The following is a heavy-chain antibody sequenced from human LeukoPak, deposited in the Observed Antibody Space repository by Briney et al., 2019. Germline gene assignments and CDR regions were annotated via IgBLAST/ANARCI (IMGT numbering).Heavy chain of an antibody. D-gene: IGHD1-14*01. V-gene: IGHV4-59*08. J-gene: IGHJ4*02. Sequence: SESLSLTCTVSGGSISSYCWSWIRQPPGKGLEWIGYIYYSGSTNYNPSLKSRVTISVDTSKNQFSLKLSSVTAADTAVYYCARHSIAEKLFDYWGQGTLVTVSS. CDR2: IYYSGST. CDR3: ARHSIAEKLFDY. CDR1: GGSISSYC.